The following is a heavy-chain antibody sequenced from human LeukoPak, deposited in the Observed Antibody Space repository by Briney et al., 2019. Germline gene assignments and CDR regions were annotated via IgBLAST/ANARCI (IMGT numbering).Heavy chain of an antibody. CDR3: ARLSDHQMAHHDGFHI. D-gene: IGHD5-24*01. CDR2: IYPGDSDT. V-gene: IGHV5-51*01. CDR1: GYNFTTHW. J-gene: IGHJ3*02. Sequence: GESLKISCNGSGYNFTTHWIAWVRQMPGKGLEWMGIIYPGDSDTTYSPSFQGQVTISADKSISTAYLQWSSLKASDTAIYYCARLSDHQMAHHDGFHIWGQGTMVTVSS.